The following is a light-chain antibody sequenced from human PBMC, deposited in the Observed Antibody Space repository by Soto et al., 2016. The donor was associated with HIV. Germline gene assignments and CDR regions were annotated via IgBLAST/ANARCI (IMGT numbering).Light chain of an antibody. CDR1: QGTSSY. J-gene: IGKJ1*01. Sequence: DIQLTQSPSFLSASVGDRVTITCRASQGTSSYLAWYRQNPGKPPRLLIYAASSLQSGVPLRFSGSGSGTEFTLTISSLQPEDFATYYCQHLNGYPRAFGQGTRVEIK. CDR3: QHLNGYPRA. CDR2: AAS. V-gene: IGKV1-9*01.